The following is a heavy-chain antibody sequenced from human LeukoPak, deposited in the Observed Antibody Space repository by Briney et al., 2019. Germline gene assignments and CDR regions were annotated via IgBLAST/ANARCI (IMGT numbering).Heavy chain of an antibody. J-gene: IGHJ4*02. Sequence: PGGSLRLSCAASGFTFSSYGMNWVRQAPGKGLEWVSGIGPSGAKTYYADSVKGRFTISRDNAKNSLYLQMNSLRAEDTAVYYCATRRFGELTYWGQGTLVTVSS. D-gene: IGHD3-10*01. CDR1: GFTFSSYG. V-gene: IGHV3-21*01. CDR2: IGPSGAKT. CDR3: ATRRFGELTY.